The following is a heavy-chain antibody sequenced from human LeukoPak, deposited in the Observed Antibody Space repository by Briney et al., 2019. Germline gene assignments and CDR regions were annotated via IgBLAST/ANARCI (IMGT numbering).Heavy chain of an antibody. CDR3: ARDSLQARVDYEMDV. Sequence: LPGGSMRLSCGASGFTFNRYWMHWVRQAPGKGLVWVSRINDDGSSTSYADSVKGRFTISRDNAKNTLYLQLNSLRAEDTAVYYCARDSLQARVDYEMDVWGQKTTVTVSS. J-gene: IGHJ6*01. D-gene: IGHD3-22*01. V-gene: IGHV3-74*01. CDR1: GFTFNRYW. CDR2: INDDGSST.